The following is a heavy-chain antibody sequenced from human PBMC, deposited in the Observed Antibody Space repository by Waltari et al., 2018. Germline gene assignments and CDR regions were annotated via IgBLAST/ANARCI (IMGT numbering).Heavy chain of an antibody. CDR3: GKDQENDPSCEVT. J-gene: IGHJ5*02. Sequence: EVQLLESGGDLVQPGGSLRLSCAASGFTFTNYAMIWVRQVPGKGLEWVSSISSSVGGSYDADAVKGRFTISRDNSRGTLPLQMNSLTAEDTAVYYCGKDQENDPSCEVTWGQGTLVTVSS. CDR1: GFTFTNYA. CDR2: ISSSVGGS. V-gene: IGHV3-23*01.